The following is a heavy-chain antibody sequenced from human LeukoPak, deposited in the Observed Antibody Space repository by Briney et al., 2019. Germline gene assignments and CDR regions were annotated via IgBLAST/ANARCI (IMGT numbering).Heavy chain of an antibody. J-gene: IGHJ4*02. CDR3: ARQYHYDSSGYYSSDY. CDR1: GGSISSGSYY. V-gene: IGHV4-61*02. Sequence: PSETLSLTCTVSGGSISSGSYYWSWIRQPAGKGLEWIGRIYTSGSTNYNPSLKSRVTISVDTSKNQFSLKLSSVTAADTAVYYCARQYHYDSSGYYSSDYWGQGTLVTVSS. D-gene: IGHD3-22*01. CDR2: IYTSGST.